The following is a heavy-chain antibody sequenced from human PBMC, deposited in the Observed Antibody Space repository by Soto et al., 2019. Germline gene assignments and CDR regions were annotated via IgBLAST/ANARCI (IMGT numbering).Heavy chain of an antibody. CDR2: INHSGDA. Sequence: SETLSLTCAVYGGSFFGYYWSWIRQPPGKGLEWIGEINHSGDANYNPSLKSRVTVSMDTSKNQFSLSLRSVTAADTAVYYCARGGIEERILDYWGQGTLVTVSS. J-gene: IGHJ4*02. V-gene: IGHV4-34*01. CDR1: GGSFFGYY. D-gene: IGHD2-21*01. CDR3: ARGGIEERILDY.